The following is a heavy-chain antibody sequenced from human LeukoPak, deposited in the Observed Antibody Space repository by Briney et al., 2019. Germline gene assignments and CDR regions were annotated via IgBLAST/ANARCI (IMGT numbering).Heavy chain of an antibody. J-gene: IGHJ5*02. CDR2: IYHSGST. CDR1: GYSISSGYY. CDR3: ARVGITIFGVASS. V-gene: IGHV4-38-2*01. D-gene: IGHD3-3*01. Sequence: SETLSLTCAVSGYSISSGYYWGWIRQPPGKGLEWIGSIYHSGSTYYNPSLKSRVTISVDTSKNQFSLKLSSVTAADTAVYYCARVGITIFGVASSWGKGTLVTVSS.